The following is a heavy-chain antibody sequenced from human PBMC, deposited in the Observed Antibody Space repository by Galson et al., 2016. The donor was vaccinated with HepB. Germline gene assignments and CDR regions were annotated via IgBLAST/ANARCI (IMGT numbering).Heavy chain of an antibody. D-gene: IGHD4-17*01. Sequence: SLRLSCAASGFTLSYYDIHWVRQTPGKGLEWVAVISYNGQTTNYAESVKGRFTISRDTSKSTLFLQMKALRGDASAIYYCAKGANGDPGNGLDVWGKGTTVTVSS. CDR3: AKGANGDPGNGLDV. J-gene: IGHJ6*04. CDR2: ISYNGQTT. CDR1: GFTLSYYD. V-gene: IGHV3-30*18.